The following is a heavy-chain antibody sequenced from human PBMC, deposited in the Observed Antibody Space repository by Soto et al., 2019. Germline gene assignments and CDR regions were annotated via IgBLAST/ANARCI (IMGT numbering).Heavy chain of an antibody. J-gene: IGHJ4*02. V-gene: IGHV3-23*01. D-gene: IGHD6-19*01. CDR3: ASRSSGWYFDY. CDR1: GFTFSSYA. Sequence: EVQLLESGGGLVQPGGSLRLSCAASGFTFSSYAMNWVRQAPGKGLEWVSVISGSGGSTYYADSVKGRFTISRDNSKNTLYLQMNSLRVEDTAVYYCASRSSGWYFDYWGQGTLGTVSS. CDR2: ISGSGGST.